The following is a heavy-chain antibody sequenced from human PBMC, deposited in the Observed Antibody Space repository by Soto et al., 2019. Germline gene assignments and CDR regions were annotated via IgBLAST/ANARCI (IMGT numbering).Heavy chain of an antibody. CDR3: ARVGGQLFGDHGMDV. D-gene: IGHD3-10*01. Sequence: QVQLVQSGAEGKKPGASVKVSCKASGYTFTTYEITWVRQVPGQGREWMGWMSPSSGNTGYVDQFRGRVTMTSNTSMTTAYMELSSLRSEDTAVYYCARVGGQLFGDHGMDVWGQGTTVTVSS. CDR2: MSPSSGNT. V-gene: IGHV1-8*01. J-gene: IGHJ6*02. CDR1: GYTFTTYE.